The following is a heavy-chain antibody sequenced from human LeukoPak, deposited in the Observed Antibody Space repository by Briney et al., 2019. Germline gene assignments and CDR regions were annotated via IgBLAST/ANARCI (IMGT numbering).Heavy chain of an antibody. V-gene: IGHV3-7*01. CDR3: ARDWDLYYFDC. CDR1: GFTFSSYW. Sequence: GGSLRLSCAASGFTFSSYWMSWVRQAPGKGLEWVANIKQGGSEKYYVDSVKGRFTISRDNAKNSLYLQMNSLRAEDTAVYYCARDWDLYYFDCWGQGTLVTVSS. J-gene: IGHJ4*02. CDR2: IKQGGSEK. D-gene: IGHD1-26*01.